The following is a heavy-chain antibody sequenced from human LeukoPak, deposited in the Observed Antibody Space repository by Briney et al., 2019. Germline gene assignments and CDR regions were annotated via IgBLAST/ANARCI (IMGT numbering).Heavy chain of an antibody. CDR1: GFTFSSYW. CDR3: ARGIMITFWGSLDY. Sequence: PGRSLRLSCAASGFTFSSYWMHWVPQAPGKGLVWVTRINSDGSSTSYADSVKGRFTISRDNAKNTLYLQMNSLRAEDTAVYYCARGIMITFWGSLDYRGQGTLVTVSS. CDR2: INSDGSST. J-gene: IGHJ4*01. V-gene: IGHV3-74*01. D-gene: IGHD3-16*01.